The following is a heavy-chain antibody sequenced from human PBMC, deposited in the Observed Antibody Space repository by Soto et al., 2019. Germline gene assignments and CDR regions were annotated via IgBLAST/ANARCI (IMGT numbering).Heavy chain of an antibody. CDR1: GFTFSSYS. Sequence: GGSLRLSCAASGFTFSSYSMNWVRQAPGKGLEWVSSISSSSSYIYYADSVKGRFTISRDNAKNSLYLQMNSLRAEDTAVYYCARGKYYYGSGSYYELDYWGQGTLVTVSS. D-gene: IGHD3-10*01. J-gene: IGHJ4*02. CDR2: ISSSSSYI. V-gene: IGHV3-21*01. CDR3: ARGKYYYGSGSYYELDY.